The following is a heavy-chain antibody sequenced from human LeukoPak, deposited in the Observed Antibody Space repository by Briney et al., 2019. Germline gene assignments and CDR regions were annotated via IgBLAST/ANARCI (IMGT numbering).Heavy chain of an antibody. J-gene: IGHJ5*02. CDR1: GFTVSTNY. CDR2: IYSGGST. D-gene: IGHD6-19*01. Sequence: GSLRLSCAAFGFTVSTNYMSWVRQAPGKGLEWVSVIYSGGSTYYSDSVKGRFTISRDNSKNTLYLQMNSLRAEDTAVYYCVRDSAAGKWFDPWGQGTLVTVSS. V-gene: IGHV3-53*01. CDR3: VRDSAAGKWFDP.